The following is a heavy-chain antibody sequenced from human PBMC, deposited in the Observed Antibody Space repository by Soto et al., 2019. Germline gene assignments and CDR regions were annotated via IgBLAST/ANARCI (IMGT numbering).Heavy chain of an antibody. D-gene: IGHD3-22*01. V-gene: IGHV1-58*01. CDR2: IVVGSGNT. J-gene: IGHJ3*02. CDR1: GFTFTSSA. Sequence: SVKVSCRASGFTFTSSAVQWVRQARGQRLEWIGWIVVGSGNTNYAQKFQERVTITRDMSTSTAYMELSSLRSEDTAVYYCAAARDSSGYPIEDAFDIWGQGTMVTVSS. CDR3: AAARDSSGYPIEDAFDI.